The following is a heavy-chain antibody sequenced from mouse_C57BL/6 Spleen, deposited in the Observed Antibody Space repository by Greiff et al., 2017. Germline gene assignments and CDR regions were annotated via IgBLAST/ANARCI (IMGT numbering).Heavy chain of an antibody. D-gene: IGHD2-3*01. V-gene: IGHV3-6*01. CDR2: ISYDGSN. J-gene: IGHJ3*01. CDR1: GYSITSGYY. Sequence: EVQLVESGPGLVKPSQSLSLTCSVTGYSITSGYYWNWIRQFPGNKLEWMGYISYDGSNNYNPSLKNRISITRDTSKNQFFLKLNSVTTEDTATYYCAREYDGYNGFAYWGQGTLVTVSA. CDR3: AREYDGYNGFAY.